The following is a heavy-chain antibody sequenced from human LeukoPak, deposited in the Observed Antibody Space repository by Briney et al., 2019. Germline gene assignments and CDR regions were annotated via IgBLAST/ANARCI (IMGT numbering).Heavy chain of an antibody. CDR3: AKGGLWFGELALDY. CDR1: GFTLSSYD. V-gene: IGHV3-23*01. Sequence: PGGSLRLSCAASGFTLSSYDMHWVRQVIGKGLEWVSAISGSGGSTYYADSVRGRFTISRDNSKNTLYLQMNSLRAEDTAVYYCAKGGLWFGELALDYWGQGTLVTVSS. D-gene: IGHD3-10*01. J-gene: IGHJ4*02. CDR2: ISGSGGST.